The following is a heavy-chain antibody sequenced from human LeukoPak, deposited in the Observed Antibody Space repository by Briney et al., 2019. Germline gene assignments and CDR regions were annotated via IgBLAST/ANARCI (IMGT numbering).Heavy chain of an antibody. D-gene: IGHD6-6*01. CDR3: ARGPNSNWSGLDF. Sequence: GGSLRLSCTASGFSFSGHWMHWARQLPGKGLVWVSRISPTGSTTSYADSVKGRFTVSRDNAKNTLYLQVNNLRAEDTAVYYCARGPNSNWSGLDFWGQGTLLAVSS. V-gene: IGHV3-74*01. CDR2: ISPTGSTT. J-gene: IGHJ4*02. CDR1: GFSFSGHW.